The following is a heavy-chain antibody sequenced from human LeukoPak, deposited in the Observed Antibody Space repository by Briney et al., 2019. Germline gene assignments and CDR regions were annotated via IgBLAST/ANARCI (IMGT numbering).Heavy chain of an antibody. D-gene: IGHD3-22*01. CDR1: GFTVSSNY. CDR2: IYSGGST. V-gene: IGHV3-53*01. J-gene: IGHJ4*02. Sequence: GGSLRLSCAAPGFTVSSNYMSWVRQAPGKGLEWVSVIYSGGSTYYADSVKGRFTISRDNSKNTLYLQMNSLRAEDTAVYYCARDHKAYYYDSSGYYLDYWGQGTLVTVSS. CDR3: ARDHKAYYYDSSGYYLDY.